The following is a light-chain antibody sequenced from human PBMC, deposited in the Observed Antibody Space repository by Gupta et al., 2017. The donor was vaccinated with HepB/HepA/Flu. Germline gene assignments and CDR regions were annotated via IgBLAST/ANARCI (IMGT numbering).Light chain of an antibody. V-gene: IGLV2-11*01. CDR3: CSFAANNIHV. CDR1: TNDIGLYDY. J-gene: IGLJ1*01. Sequence: QSGLTPSPSVSAPPGQSVTISCTGTTNDIGLYDYISWYQQRPGDVPRLILYDVSKRPTGISERFSGSKSGNAASLTISAPQPDDEGDYFCCSFAANNIHVFGSGTAVTVL. CDR2: DVS.